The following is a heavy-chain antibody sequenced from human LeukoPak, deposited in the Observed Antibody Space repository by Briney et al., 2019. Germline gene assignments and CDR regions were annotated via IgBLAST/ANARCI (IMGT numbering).Heavy chain of an antibody. J-gene: IGHJ4*02. CDR1: GYTFTGYY. CDR3: ARGYSSGWYEEHPVYYFDY. D-gene: IGHD6-19*01. V-gene: IGHV1-2*06. CDR2: INPNNGGT. Sequence: ASVKVSCKASGYTFTGYYIHWVRQAPGQGLEWMGRINPNNGGTNYAQKFQGRVTMTRDTSISTAYMELSRLRSDDTAVYYCARGYSSGWYEEHPVYYFDYWGPGTLVTVSS.